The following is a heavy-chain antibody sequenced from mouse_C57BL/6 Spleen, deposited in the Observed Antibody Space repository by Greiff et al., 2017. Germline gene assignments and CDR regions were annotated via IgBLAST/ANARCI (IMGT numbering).Heavy chain of an antibody. CDR2: INPNNGGT. CDR1: GYTFTDYY. CDR3: ARWGYSYPYYAMGY. Sequence: VQLQQSGPELVKPGASVKISCKASGYTFTDYYMNWVKQSHGKSLEWIGDINPNNGGTSYNQKFKGKATLTVDKSSSTAYMELRSLTSEDSAVYYCARWGYSYPYYAMGYWGQGTSVTVSS. V-gene: IGHV1-26*01. J-gene: IGHJ4*01. D-gene: IGHD2-12*01.